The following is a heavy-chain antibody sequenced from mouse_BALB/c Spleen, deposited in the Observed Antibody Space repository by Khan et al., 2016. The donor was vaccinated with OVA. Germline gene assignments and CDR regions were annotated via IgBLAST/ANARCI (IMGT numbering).Heavy chain of an antibody. V-gene: IGHV1-4*01. CDR1: GYTFTTYT. CDR2: INPSNGYT. J-gene: IGHJ3*01. CDR3: AREGAYYRSDGWFSY. Sequence: VQLQESGAELARPGASVKMSCKASGYTFTTYTMHWVKQRPGQGLEWIGYINPSNGYTNYNQKFKDKSTLTADKSSSTAYMQLSNLTSDYSAVYYGAREGAYYRSDGWFSYWGQGTLVTVSA. D-gene: IGHD2-14*01.